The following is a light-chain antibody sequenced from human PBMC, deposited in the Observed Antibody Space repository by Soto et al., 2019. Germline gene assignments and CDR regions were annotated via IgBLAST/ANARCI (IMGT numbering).Light chain of an antibody. J-gene: IGKJ1*01. Sequence: EIVMTQSPATLSVSPGERGTLSCRASQSVSSDLAWYQQKPGQAPRLLIYGASTRATGIPARFNGSGSGTEFTLTISSLQSEDFAVYYCQQYNNGRTFGQGTKVDIK. CDR3: QQYNNGRT. CDR1: QSVSSD. CDR2: GAS. V-gene: IGKV3-15*01.